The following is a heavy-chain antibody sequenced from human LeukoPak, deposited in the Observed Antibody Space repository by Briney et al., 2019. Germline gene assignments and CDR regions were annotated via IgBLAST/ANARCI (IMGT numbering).Heavy chain of an antibody. CDR2: ISYDGSNK. J-gene: IGHJ4*02. CDR1: GFTFSSYA. V-gene: IGHV3-30*04. CDR3: ARVLRIAAADPFDY. D-gene: IGHD6-13*01. Sequence: QPGGSLRLSCAASGFTFSSYAMHWVRQAPGKGLEWLAVISYDGSNKYYADSVKGRFTISRDNSKNTLYLQMNSLRAEDTAVYYCARVLRIAAADPFDYWGQGTLVTVSS.